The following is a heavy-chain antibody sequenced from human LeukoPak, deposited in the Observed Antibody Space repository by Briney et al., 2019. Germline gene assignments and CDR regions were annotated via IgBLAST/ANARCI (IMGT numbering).Heavy chain of an antibody. D-gene: IGHD3-22*01. CDR3: ARWGYFDSSAYFVVDY. J-gene: IGHJ4*02. V-gene: IGHV4-59*01. Sequence: PSETLSLTCAVSGGSISRTYWEWVRQPPGGRRELIGWIHDSGSTAYNPSLESRVTMSVDTSKNHISLKMTSVTAADTATYYCARWGYFDSSAYFVVDYWGQGVLVTVSS. CDR1: GGSISRTY. CDR2: IHDSGST.